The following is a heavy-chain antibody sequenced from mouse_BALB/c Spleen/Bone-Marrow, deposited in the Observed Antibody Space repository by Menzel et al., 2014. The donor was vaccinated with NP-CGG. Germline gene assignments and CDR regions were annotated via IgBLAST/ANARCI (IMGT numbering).Heavy chain of an antibody. CDR2: IYPGDGDT. CDR1: GYAFSSYW. V-gene: IGHV1-80*01. D-gene: IGHD2-1*01. J-gene: IGHJ2*01. Sequence: VQLQQSGAELVRPGPSVKISCKASGYAFSSYWVNWVKQRPGQGLEWIGQIYPGDGDTNYSGKFKGKATLTADESSSTAYMQLSSLTSEDSAVYFCAFGKYDFDYWGQGTTRTGSS. CDR3: AFGKYDFDY.